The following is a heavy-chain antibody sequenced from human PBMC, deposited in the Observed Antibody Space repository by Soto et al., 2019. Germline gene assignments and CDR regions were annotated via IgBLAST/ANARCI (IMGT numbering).Heavy chain of an antibody. Sequence: SETLSLTCAVPGFSISSSYYWSWIRQPPGKGLEWIGYIYNSGSTNYNPSLKSRVTISVDTSKNQFSLKLSSVTAADTAVYYCARDLGASITILDSWGQGTLVTVSS. CDR3: ARDLGASITILDS. CDR2: IYNSGST. V-gene: IGHV4-59*01. CDR1: GFSISSSYY. J-gene: IGHJ4*02. D-gene: IGHD3-10*01.